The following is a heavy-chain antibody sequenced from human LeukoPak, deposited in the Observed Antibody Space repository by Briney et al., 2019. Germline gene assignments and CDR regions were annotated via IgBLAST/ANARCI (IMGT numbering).Heavy chain of an antibody. J-gene: IGHJ4*02. CDR2: ISSSSSYI. V-gene: IGHV3-21*01. CDR3: VSLDGYNPYFDY. D-gene: IGHD5-24*01. CDR1: GFTFSSYS. Sequence: GRSLRPSGAASGFTFSSYSMNLVRQAPGNGLEWVSSISSSSSYIYYADSVKGRFTISRDNAKNSLYLQMNSLRAEDTTVYYCVSLDGYNPYFDYWGQGTLVTVSS.